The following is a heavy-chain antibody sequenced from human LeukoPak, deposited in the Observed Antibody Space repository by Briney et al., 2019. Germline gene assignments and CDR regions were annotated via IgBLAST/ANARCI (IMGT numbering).Heavy chain of an antibody. D-gene: IGHD3-9*01. V-gene: IGHV4-59*01. Sequence: SETLSLTCTVSGCSISSYYWSWIRQPPGKGLEWIGYIYYSGSTNYNPSLKSRVTISVETSKNQFSLKLSSETAADTAVYYCARGAHRSVLRYFDWFGAFDIWGQGTMVTVSS. J-gene: IGHJ3*02. CDR3: ARGAHRSVLRYFDWFGAFDI. CDR1: GCSISSYY. CDR2: IYYSGST.